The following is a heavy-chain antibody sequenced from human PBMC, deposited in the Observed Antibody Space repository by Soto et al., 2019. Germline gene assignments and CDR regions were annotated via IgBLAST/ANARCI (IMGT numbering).Heavy chain of an antibody. J-gene: IGHJ4*02. Sequence: PSETLSLTCAVYGGSFSGYYWSWIRQPPGKGLEWIGEINHSGSTNYNPSLKSRVTISVDTSKNQFSLKLSSVTAADTAVYYCARARPNPYYDMLTGSYTGGVFDYWGQGTLVTASS. D-gene: IGHD3-9*01. CDR2: INHSGST. CDR3: ARARPNPYYDMLTGSYTGGVFDY. CDR1: GGSFSGYY. V-gene: IGHV4-34*01.